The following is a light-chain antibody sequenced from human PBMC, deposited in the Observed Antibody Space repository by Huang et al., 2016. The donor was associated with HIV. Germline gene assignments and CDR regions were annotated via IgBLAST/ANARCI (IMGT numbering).Light chain of an antibody. CDR2: RTS. J-gene: IGKJ1*01. CDR3: LQDYNYPPT. CDR1: QVIRDD. Sequence: AIQMTQSPSSLSASVGDRVTITCRASQVIRDDLAWYQQKPGKAPKLLIYRTSNLQNGVPSRFSGSGSVTDFTLTISSLQPEDFATYYCLQDYNYPPTFGQGTKVEMK. V-gene: IGKV1-6*02.